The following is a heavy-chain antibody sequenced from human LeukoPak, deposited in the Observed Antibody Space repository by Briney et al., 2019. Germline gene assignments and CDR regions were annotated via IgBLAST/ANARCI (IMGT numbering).Heavy chain of an antibody. CDR2: MYYSGST. Sequence: SETLSLTCTVSGGSMSSYYWSWIRQPPGKGLEWIGYMYYSGSTNYNPSLKGRVTISVDTSKNQVSLKLSSVTAADTAVYYCASGRNLFDYWGQGTLVTVSS. CDR3: ASGRNLFDY. CDR1: GGSMSSYY. J-gene: IGHJ4*02. D-gene: IGHD1-14*01. V-gene: IGHV4-59*08.